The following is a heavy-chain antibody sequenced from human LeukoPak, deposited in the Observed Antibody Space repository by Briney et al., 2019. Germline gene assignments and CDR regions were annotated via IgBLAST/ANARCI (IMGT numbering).Heavy chain of an antibody. Sequence: QPGGSLRLSCVASGFTFSNYGMHWVRQAPGKGLEWVAVISYDGSNTYYADSVKGRFSISRDNSRNTLYLQMNSLRAEDTAIYYCAKSRGYGYDYGMDVWDQGTTVTVSS. V-gene: IGHV3-30*18. J-gene: IGHJ6*02. D-gene: IGHD5-18*01. CDR3: AKSRGYGYDYGMDV. CDR1: GFTFSNYG. CDR2: ISYDGSNT.